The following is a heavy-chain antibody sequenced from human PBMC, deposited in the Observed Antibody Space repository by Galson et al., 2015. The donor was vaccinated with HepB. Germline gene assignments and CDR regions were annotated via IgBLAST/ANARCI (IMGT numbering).Heavy chain of an antibody. CDR1: GFTFSGSA. CDR3: TRLAAGGGDY. Sequence: SLRLSCAASGFTFSGSAMHWVRQASGKGLEWVGRIRSKANSYATVYAASVKGRFTISRDDSKNTAYLQMNSLKTEDTAVYYCTRLAAGGGDYWGQGTLVTVSS. J-gene: IGHJ4*02. CDR2: IRSKANSYAT. V-gene: IGHV3-73*01. D-gene: IGHD6-25*01.